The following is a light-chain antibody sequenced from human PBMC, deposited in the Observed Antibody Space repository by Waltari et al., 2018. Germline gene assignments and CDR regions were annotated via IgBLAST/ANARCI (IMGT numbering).Light chain of an antibody. CDR2: YVR. J-gene: IGLJ1*01. V-gene: IGLV2-14*03. Sequence: SALPQPASMSGYPVQSITISCTATTRAIGLYDYVSWYQQPPGKAPKLIISYVRKRPSAVPARFSGSFSGYTASLTIAGLQAEDEAAYYCSSYTATDTYVFGSGTTVIVL. CDR3: SSYTATDTYV. CDR1: TRAIGLYDY.